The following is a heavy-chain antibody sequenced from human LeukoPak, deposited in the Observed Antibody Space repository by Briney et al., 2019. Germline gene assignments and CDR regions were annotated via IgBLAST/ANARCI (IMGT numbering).Heavy chain of an antibody. CDR2: IIPILGIA. J-gene: IGHJ6*02. D-gene: IGHD5-18*01. V-gene: IGHV1-69*04. Sequence: SVKVSCKASGGTFSSYAISWVRQAPGQGLEWMGRIIPILGIANYAQKFQGRVTITADKSTSTACMELSSLRSEDTAVYYCAGGDGYSYGNPAGYYYYGMDVWGQGTTVTVSS. CDR3: AGGDGYSYGNPAGYYYYGMDV. CDR1: GGTFSSYA.